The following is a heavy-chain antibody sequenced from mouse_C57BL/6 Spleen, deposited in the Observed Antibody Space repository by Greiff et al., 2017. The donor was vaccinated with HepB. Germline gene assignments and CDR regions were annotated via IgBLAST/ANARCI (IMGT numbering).Heavy chain of an antibody. V-gene: IGHV1-82*01. CDR2: IYPGDGDT. CDR3: SSSNSYAMDY. D-gene: IGHD2-5*01. CDR1: GYPFRSSW. Sequence: QVQLQQSGPELVKPGASVKISCKASGYPFRSSWMNWVKQRPGKGLEWIGRIYPGDGDTNYNGKFKGKATLTADKSSSTAYMQLSSLTSEDSAVYFCSSSNSYAMDYWGEGTSVTDSS. J-gene: IGHJ4*01.